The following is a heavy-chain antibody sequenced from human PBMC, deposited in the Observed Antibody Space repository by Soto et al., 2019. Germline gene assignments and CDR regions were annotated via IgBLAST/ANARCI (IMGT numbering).Heavy chain of an antibody. Sequence: QAQLLQSGAEMKKPGASVKVSCKASGYTFINYFIHWVRQAPGQVLEWIGIVHPSRGTADYAQKFQGRVTLTTDMSTRTVYIELSSLRSEDTAVYYCARPLIGNTVDLWGQVTTVIVSS. CDR1: GYTFINYF. J-gene: IGHJ3*01. D-gene: IGHD1-7*01. CDR2: VHPSRGTA. V-gene: IGHV1-46*01. CDR3: ARPLIGNTVDL.